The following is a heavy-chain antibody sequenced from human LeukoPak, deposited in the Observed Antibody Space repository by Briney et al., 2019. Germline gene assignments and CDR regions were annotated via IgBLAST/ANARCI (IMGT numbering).Heavy chain of an antibody. CDR1: GFSFSSYA. J-gene: IGHJ4*02. V-gene: IGHV3-23*01. D-gene: IGHD2-15*01. CDR2: MSSSDDGR. Sequence: GGSLRLSCATSGFSFSSYAMSWVSQAPGKGLDWVSAMSSSDDGRYYAASVRGRFTISRDTSRSTLYLQMNSLRAEDAAVYYCAKAPVTSCRGAFCYPFDYWGQGTLVTVSS. CDR3: AKAPVTSCRGAFCYPFDY.